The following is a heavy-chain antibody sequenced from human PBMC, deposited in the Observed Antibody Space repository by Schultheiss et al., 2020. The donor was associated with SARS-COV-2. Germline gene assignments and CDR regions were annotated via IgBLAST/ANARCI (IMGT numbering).Heavy chain of an antibody. CDR3: ARASSSWVY. D-gene: IGHD6-13*01. CDR2: INPNSGGT. CDR1: GDTFSNYG. J-gene: IGHJ4*02. Sequence: ASVKVSCKASGDTFSNYGINWVRKAPGQGLEWMGWINPNSGGTNYAQKFQGWVTLTRDTSINTAYMELSRLRSDDTAVYYCARASSSWVYWGQGTLVTVSS. V-gene: IGHV1-2*04.